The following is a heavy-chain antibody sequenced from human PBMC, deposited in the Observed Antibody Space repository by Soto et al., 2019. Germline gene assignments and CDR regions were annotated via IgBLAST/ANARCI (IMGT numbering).Heavy chain of an antibody. CDR3: ASSIAAAAFDP. CDR1: GFTFSSYW. J-gene: IGHJ5*02. D-gene: IGHD6-13*01. V-gene: IGHV3-7*01. Sequence: EVQLVESGGGLVQPGGSLRLSCAASGFTFSSYWMSWVRQAPGKGLEWVANIKQDGSEKYYVDSVKGRFTISRDNAKNSLYLHMNSLRGEDTAVYYCASSIAAAAFDPWGQGTLVTVSS. CDR2: IKQDGSEK.